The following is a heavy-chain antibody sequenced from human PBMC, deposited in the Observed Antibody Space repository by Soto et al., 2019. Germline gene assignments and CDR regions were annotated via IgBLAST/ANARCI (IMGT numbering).Heavy chain of an antibody. CDR2: FYYSERT. V-gene: IGHV4-39*02. J-gene: IGHJ6*02. D-gene: IGHD3-10*01. Sequence: SETLSLTCTVSGGSISSGPYSWGWIRQPPGEGLEWIGTFYYSERTHYNPSLESRVTISVDTSKNQFSLKVSSVTVADTAVYYCAREGSYYGSRDGMDVWGQGTTVTVSS. CDR3: AREGSYYGSRDGMDV. CDR1: GGSISSGPYS.